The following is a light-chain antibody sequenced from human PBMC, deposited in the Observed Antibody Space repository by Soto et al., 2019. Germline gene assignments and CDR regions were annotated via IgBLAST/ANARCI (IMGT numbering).Light chain of an antibody. V-gene: IGKV3-15*01. Sequence: EIVMTQSPATLSVSPGERATLSCRASQSVSSNLACYQQKPGQAPRLLIYGASTRATGIPARFSGSGSGTDFTLTISSLQSADFAVYYCQQYNNWPFTFGPGTKVDIQ. J-gene: IGKJ3*01. CDR2: GAS. CDR3: QQYNNWPFT. CDR1: QSVSSN.